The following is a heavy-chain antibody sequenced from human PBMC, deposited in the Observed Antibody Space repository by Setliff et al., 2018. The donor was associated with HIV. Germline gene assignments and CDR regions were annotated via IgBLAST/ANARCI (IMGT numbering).Heavy chain of an antibody. CDR3: ARGRNYDSSGYGDYYYYMEV. V-gene: IGHV1-2*02. Sequence: GASVKVSCKASGYTFTNYYMHWVRQAPGQGLEWMGWINPNSGGTNYAQKFQGRVTMTRDTSISTAYMQLSSLRSDDTAVYYCARGRNYDSSGYGDYYYYMEVWGKGTTVTVSS. CDR1: GYTFTNYY. D-gene: IGHD3-22*01. J-gene: IGHJ6*03. CDR2: INPNSGGT.